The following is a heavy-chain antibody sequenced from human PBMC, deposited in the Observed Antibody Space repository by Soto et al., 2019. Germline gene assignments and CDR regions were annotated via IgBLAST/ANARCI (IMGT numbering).Heavy chain of an antibody. CDR1: GFSLMNYG. Sequence: GGSLRLSCVVSGFSLMNYGMSWVRQAPGKGLEWVSAISGPGGTTKYADSVKGRFTISRDNSKNTVYLQMNSLRDDDTGVYYCGKDWGDGKNPIDSWGRGALVTVSS. V-gene: IGHV3-23*01. J-gene: IGHJ4*02. D-gene: IGHD3-10*01. CDR2: ISGPGGTT. CDR3: GKDWGDGKNPIDS.